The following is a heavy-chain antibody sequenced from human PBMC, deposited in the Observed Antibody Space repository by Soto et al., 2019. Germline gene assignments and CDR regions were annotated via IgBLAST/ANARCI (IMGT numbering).Heavy chain of an antibody. CDR2: ISSSSSYI. J-gene: IGHJ3*02. V-gene: IGHV3-21*01. CDR1: GFTFSSYS. CDR3: ARDRSTYYDYIWGSYRGEFNDFDI. Sequence: EVQLVESGGGLVKPGGSLRLSCAASGFTFSSYSMNWVRQAPGKGLEWVSSISSSSSYIYYADSVKGRFTISRDNAKNALYLQMTSLRDEDTAVYYCARDRSTYYDYIWGSYRGEFNDFDIWGQGTMVTVSS. D-gene: IGHD3-16*02.